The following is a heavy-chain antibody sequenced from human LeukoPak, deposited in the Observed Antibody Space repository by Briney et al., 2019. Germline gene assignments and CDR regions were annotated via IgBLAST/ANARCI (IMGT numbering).Heavy chain of an antibody. CDR1: GFTFDDYA. D-gene: IGHD5-24*01. CDR2: ISWNSGSI. V-gene: IGHV3-9*01. J-gene: IGHJ1*01. Sequence: GGSLRLSCAASGFTFDDYAMHWVRQAPGKGLEWVSGISWNSGSIGYADSVKGRFTISRDNAKNSLYLQMNSLRAEDTALYYCAKSPPDGYNYNFQHWGQGTLVTVSS. CDR3: AKSPPDGYNYNFQH.